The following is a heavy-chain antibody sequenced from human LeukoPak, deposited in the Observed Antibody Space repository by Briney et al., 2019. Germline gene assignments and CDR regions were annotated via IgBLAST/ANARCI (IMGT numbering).Heavy chain of an antibody. CDR2: IKPDGSQI. V-gene: IGHV3-7*03. CDR1: GFTFSTYW. J-gene: IGHJ4*02. Sequence: PGGSLRLSCAASGFTFSTYWMTWVRQAPGKGLEWVANIKPDGSQIYYVDSVKGRFTISRDSAKTSLYLQINNLRAEDTALYYCAKAHDYGDCAGFDYWGQGTLVSVSS. CDR3: AKAHDYGDCAGFDY. D-gene: IGHD4-17*01.